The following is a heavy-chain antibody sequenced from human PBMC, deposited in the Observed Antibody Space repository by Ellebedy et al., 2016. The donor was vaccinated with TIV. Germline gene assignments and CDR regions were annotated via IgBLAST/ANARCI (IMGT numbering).Heavy chain of an antibody. CDR3: AGGSQFDP. V-gene: IGHV1-8*01. Sequence: YAQKFQGRVTMTRNTSISTAYMQLSSLRSEDTAVYYCAGGSQFDPWGQGTLVTVSS. J-gene: IGHJ5*02.